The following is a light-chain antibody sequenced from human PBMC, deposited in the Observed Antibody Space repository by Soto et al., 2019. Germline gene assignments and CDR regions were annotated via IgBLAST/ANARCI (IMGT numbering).Light chain of an antibody. J-gene: IGKJ2*01. V-gene: IGKV1-39*01. CDR3: QQSDSTPYT. Sequence: DIQMTQSPSSLSASVGDRVTITCRASQSISSYLNWYQQKPGKAPKFLIYTASSLQSGVPSRFSGSGSGKDFTLTISSLQPEDFATYFCQQSDSTPYTFGRGTKLAIK. CDR2: TAS. CDR1: QSISSY.